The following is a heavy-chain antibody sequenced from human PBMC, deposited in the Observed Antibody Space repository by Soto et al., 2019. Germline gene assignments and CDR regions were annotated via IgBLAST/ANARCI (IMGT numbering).Heavy chain of an antibody. CDR3: ARESSRYYV. V-gene: IGHV3-30-3*01. Sequence: GGSLRLSCACSGFTFSSYAMHWVRQAPGKGLEWVAVISYDGSNKYYADSVKGRFTISRDNSKNTLYLQMNSLRAEDTAVYYCARESSRYYVWGQGTLVSVSS. D-gene: IGHD1-26*01. CDR1: GFTFSSYA. CDR2: ISYDGSNK. J-gene: IGHJ4*02.